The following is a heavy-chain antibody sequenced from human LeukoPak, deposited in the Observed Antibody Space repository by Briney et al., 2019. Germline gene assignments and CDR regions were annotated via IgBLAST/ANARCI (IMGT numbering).Heavy chain of an antibody. Sequence: GGSLRLSCAPSGFTFSSYAMSWVRLDPGDGLEWVSGISGSGGSTYYADSVKGRFTISRDNSKNTLDLQMNSLRADDTAVYYCAKGREMATITDFDYWGQGNLVTVSS. CDR1: GFTFSSYA. CDR2: ISGSGGST. D-gene: IGHD5-24*01. J-gene: IGHJ4*02. CDR3: AKGREMATITDFDY. V-gene: IGHV3-23*01.